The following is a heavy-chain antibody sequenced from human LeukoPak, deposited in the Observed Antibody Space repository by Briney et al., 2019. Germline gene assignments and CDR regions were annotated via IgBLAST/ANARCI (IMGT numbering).Heavy chain of an antibody. D-gene: IGHD6-13*01. Sequence: PSETLSLTCAVYGGSFSGYYWSWTRQPPGKGLEWTGEINHSGSTNYNPSLKSRVTISVDTSKNQFSLKLSSVTAADTAVYYCASTLAAALNYWGQGTLVTVSS. CDR1: GGSFSGYY. J-gene: IGHJ4*02. CDR2: INHSGST. V-gene: IGHV4-34*01. CDR3: ASTLAAALNY.